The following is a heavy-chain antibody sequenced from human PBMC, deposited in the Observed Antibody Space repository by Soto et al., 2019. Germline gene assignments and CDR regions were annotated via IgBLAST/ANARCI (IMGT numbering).Heavy chain of an antibody. Sequence: GGSLRLSCAASGFTVSSNYMSWVRQAPGKGLEWVSVIYSGGSTYYADSVKGRFTISRDNSKNTLYLQMNSLRAEDTAVYYCARGAGYYYYYMDVWGKGTTVTVSS. J-gene: IGHJ6*03. V-gene: IGHV3-66*01. CDR3: ARGAGYYYYYMDV. CDR1: GFTVSSNY. CDR2: IYSGGST.